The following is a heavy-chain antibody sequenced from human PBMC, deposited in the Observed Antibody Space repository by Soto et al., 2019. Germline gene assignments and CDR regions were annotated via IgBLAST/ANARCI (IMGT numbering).Heavy chain of an antibody. CDR2: IYCSGTT. Sequence: SETLSLTCTVSGGSISSGGYYWSWIRQHPGKGLEWIGYIYCSGTTYHNPSLKSRVTMSVDTSKNQFSLKLSSVTAADTAIYYCARIYYYYDSSGYCDPWGQGTPVTVSS. CDR3: ARIYYYYDSSGYCDP. CDR1: GGSISSGGYY. V-gene: IGHV4-31*03. D-gene: IGHD3-22*01. J-gene: IGHJ5*02.